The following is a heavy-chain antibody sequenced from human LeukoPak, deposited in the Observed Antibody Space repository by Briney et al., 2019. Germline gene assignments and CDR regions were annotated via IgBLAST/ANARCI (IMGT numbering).Heavy chain of an antibody. D-gene: IGHD6-13*01. V-gene: IGHV3-23*01. CDR1: GFTFSSYV. CDR3: AKVAYSSNWAFDY. CDR2: VSNSGGTT. J-gene: IGHJ4*02. Sequence: PGGSLRLSCAASGFTFSSYVMTWVRQAPGKGLEWVSSVSNSGGTTYYAGSVKGRFTISRDNSKNTLYLQMSSLRAEDTAVYYCAKVAYSSNWAFDYWGQGTLVTVSS.